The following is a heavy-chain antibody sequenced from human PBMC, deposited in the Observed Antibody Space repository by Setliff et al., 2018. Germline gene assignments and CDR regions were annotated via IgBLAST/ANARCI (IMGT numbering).Heavy chain of an antibody. V-gene: IGHV3-23*01. CDR2: ISNSGGEI. D-gene: IGHD3-3*01. CDR1: GFTFNNYF. CDR3: AHYEHRPRNLDY. Sequence: PGGSLRLSCAASGFTFNNYFMIWVRQAPGQGLEWVSSISNSGGEIHYADSVKGRFTISRDNPRSTLYLQMNRLRAEETALYYCAHYEHRPRNLDYWGQGTLVTVSS. J-gene: IGHJ4*02.